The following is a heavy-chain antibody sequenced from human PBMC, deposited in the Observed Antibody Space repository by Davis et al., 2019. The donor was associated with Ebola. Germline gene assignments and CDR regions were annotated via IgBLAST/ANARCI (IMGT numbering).Heavy chain of an antibody. V-gene: IGHV1-69*13. CDR2: IIPMYGTT. CDR3: ARSQAFSWLFGD. Sequence: SVKVSCKASGGSFNDYAISWVRQAPGQGLEWMGGIIPMYGTTHYAQKFQDRVTIAADVSTGTAYMDLSSLKSEDTAMYYCARSQAFSWLFGDWGQGTLLTVSS. D-gene: IGHD3-22*01. J-gene: IGHJ4*02. CDR1: GGSFNDYA.